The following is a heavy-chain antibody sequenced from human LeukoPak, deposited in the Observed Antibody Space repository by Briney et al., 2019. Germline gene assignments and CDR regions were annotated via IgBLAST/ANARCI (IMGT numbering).Heavy chain of an antibody. V-gene: IGHV4-59*06. CDR2: SYYSGST. CDR3: ARGPTGSSPFDY. Sequence: PSETLSLTCTVSGGSISSYYWSWIRQHPGKGLEWIGYSYYSGSTSYNPSLKSRVSISVDTSKNQLSLKLSSVTAADTAVYFCARGPTGSSPFDYWGQGALVTVSS. CDR1: GGSISSYY. D-gene: IGHD1-26*01. J-gene: IGHJ4*02.